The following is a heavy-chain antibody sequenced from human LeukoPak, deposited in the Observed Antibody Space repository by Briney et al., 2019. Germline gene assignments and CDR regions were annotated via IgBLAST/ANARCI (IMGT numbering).Heavy chain of an antibody. CDR1: GGSISSSSYY. J-gene: IGHJ5*02. V-gene: IGHV4-39*01. Sequence: SETLSLTCTVSGGSISSSSYYWGWIRQPPGKGLEWIGSIYYSGSTYYNPSLKSRVTISVDTSKNQFSLKLSSVTAADTAVYYCARTYYDFWSGYYTNWFDPWGQGTLATVSS. D-gene: IGHD3-3*01. CDR2: IYYSGST. CDR3: ARTYYDFWSGYYTNWFDP.